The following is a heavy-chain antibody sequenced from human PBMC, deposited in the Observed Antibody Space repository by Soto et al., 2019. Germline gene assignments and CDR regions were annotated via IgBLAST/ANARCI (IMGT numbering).Heavy chain of an antibody. CDR1: GASISTGEYY. CDR2: IYYSGST. Sequence: SGTLSLTCSVYGASISTGEYYWSWFRQPTGKGLEWIGFIYYSGSTYKNPSLKSRVSISVNTSKNQFSLKLSSGTAADTAVYYCAGGSSGGRVYPNYFHHWGQGTLVTVSS. D-gene: IGHD2-15*01. CDR3: AGGSSGGRVYPNYFHH. V-gene: IGHV4-30-4*01. J-gene: IGHJ1*01.